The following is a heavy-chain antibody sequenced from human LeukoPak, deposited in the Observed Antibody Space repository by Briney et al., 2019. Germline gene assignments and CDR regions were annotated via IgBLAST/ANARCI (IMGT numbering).Heavy chain of an antibody. D-gene: IGHD5-12*01. J-gene: IGHJ6*02. CDR3: AKDRGYSGYDGDGMDV. Sequence: GGSLRLSCAASGFTFSSYGMHWVRQAPGKGLEWVAVISYDGSDKYYADSVKGRFTISRDNSKNTLYLQMNSLRAEDTAVYYCAKDRGYSGYDGDGMDVWGQGTTVTVSS. V-gene: IGHV3-30*18. CDR1: GFTFSSYG. CDR2: ISYDGSDK.